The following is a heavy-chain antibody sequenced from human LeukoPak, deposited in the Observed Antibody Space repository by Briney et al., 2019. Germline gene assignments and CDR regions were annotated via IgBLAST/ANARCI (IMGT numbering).Heavy chain of an antibody. CDR1: GDSISRGSYY. CDR3: ARHENYYGSGFDY. CDR2: IYSSGST. D-gene: IGHD3-10*01. Sequence: SETLSLTCTVSGDSISRGSYYWDWIRQPPGKGLDWIGSIYSSGSTYYSPSLKSRVTISVETSSNQFSLKLSSVTAADTAVYYCARHENYYGSGFDYWGQGTLVTVSS. J-gene: IGHJ4*02. V-gene: IGHV4-39*01.